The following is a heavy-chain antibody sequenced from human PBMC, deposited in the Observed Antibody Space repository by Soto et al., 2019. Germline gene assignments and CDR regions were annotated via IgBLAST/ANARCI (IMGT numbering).Heavy chain of an antibody. D-gene: IGHD4-17*01. CDR1: GFTVSSYL. CDR3: ARVNYGDYGGVYDY. V-gene: IGHV3-74*02. CDR2: INSDGSST. J-gene: IGHJ4*02. Sequence: EVQLVESGGGLVKPGGSLRLSCAASGFTVSSYLMHWVRQAPGKGLVWVSRINSDGSSTSFADSVKGRFTISRDNAKNTLYLQMNSLRAEDTAVYYCARVNYGDYGGVYDYWGQGTLVTVSS.